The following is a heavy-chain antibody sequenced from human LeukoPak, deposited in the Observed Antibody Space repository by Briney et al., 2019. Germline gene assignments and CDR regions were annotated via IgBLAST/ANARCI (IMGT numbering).Heavy chain of an antibody. CDR1: GDSISLYH. V-gene: IGHV4-59*01. J-gene: IGHJ3*02. D-gene: IGHD6-19*01. CDR2: IYYTGTT. CDR3: ARDSSGSDAFDI. Sequence: SETLSLTCTVSGDSISLYHWSWIRQSPGKGLEWIGYIYYTGTTNYNPSLKSRVTMSIDTSKNQFSLKLSSVTTADTAVYYCARDSSGSDAFDIWGQGTMVTVSS.